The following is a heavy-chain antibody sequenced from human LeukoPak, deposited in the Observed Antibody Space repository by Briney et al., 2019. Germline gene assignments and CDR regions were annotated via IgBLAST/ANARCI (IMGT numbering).Heavy chain of an antibody. CDR2: IYYSGST. D-gene: IGHD6-19*01. J-gene: IGHJ4*02. CDR3: ARVGAVAGLLYFDY. Sequence: PSETLSLTCSVSGGSISNYYWSWLRQSPAKGLEWIGYIYYSGSTSYNPSLKSRVTISVDTSKNQFSLKLSSVTAADTAVYYCARVGAVAGLLYFDYWGQGTLVTVSS. CDR1: GGSISNYY. V-gene: IGHV4-59*01.